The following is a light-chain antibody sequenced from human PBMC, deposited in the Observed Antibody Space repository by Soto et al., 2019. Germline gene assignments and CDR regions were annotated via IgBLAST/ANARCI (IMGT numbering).Light chain of an antibody. CDR3: CSYAGSSTFV. CDR2: EGS. V-gene: IGLV2-23*03. CDR1: SSDVGSYNL. J-gene: IGLJ1*01. Sequence: QSALTQPASVSASPGQSITISRTGTSSDVGSYNLVSWYQQHPGKAPKLMIYEGSKRPSGVSNRFSGSKSGNTASLTISGLQAEHEADYYCCSYAGSSTFVFGTGTKLTVL.